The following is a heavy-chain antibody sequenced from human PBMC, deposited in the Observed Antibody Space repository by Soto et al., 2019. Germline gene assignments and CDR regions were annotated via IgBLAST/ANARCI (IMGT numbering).Heavy chain of an antibody. D-gene: IGHD3-22*01. Sequence: QLQLQESGSGLVKPSQTLSLTCAVSGGSISSGGYSWSWIRQPPGKGLEWIGYIYLSGSTYYNPSLNSRVTISVDRSKNQFSLKLISVTAADTAVYFCARRVTYYYDSSGYYYDYWGQGTLVTVSS. CDR1: GGSISSGGYS. CDR3: ARRVTYYYDSSGYYYDY. J-gene: IGHJ4*02. CDR2: IYLSGST. V-gene: IGHV4-30-2*01.